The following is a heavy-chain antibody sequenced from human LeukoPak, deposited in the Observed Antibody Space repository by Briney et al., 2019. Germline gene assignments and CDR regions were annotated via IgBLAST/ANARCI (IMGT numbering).Heavy chain of an antibody. CDR2: INHSGST. CDR3: ARVPEYYYDSRGYYCPGC. Sequence: SETLSLTCAVYGGSFSGYYWSWIRQPPGKGLEWIGEINHSGSTNYNPSLKSRVTISVDTSKNQFSLKLSSVTAADTAVYYCARVPEYYYDSRGYYCPGCWGQGTLVTVSS. D-gene: IGHD3-22*01. CDR1: GGSFSGYY. J-gene: IGHJ4*02. V-gene: IGHV4-34*01.